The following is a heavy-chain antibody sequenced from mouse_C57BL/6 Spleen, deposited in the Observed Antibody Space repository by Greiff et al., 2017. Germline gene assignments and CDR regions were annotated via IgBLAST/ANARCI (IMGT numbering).Heavy chain of an antibody. CDR1: GYTFTSYW. D-gene: IGHD2-4*01. V-gene: IGHV1-55*01. J-gene: IGHJ3*01. Sequence: VQLQQPGAELVKPGASVKMSCKASGYTFTSYWITWVKQRPGQGLEWIGDIYPGSGSTNYTEKFKSKATLTVDTSSSTAYMQLSSLTSEDSAVYYCARRGDYEFWFAYWGQWTLVTVSA. CDR3: ARRGDYEFWFAY. CDR2: IYPGSGST.